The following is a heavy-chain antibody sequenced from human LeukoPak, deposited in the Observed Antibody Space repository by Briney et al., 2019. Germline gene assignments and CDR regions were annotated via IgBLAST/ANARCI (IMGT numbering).Heavy chain of an antibody. J-gene: IGHJ4*02. Sequence: SGTLSLTCTVSGGSINSRSYYWAWIRQPPGKGLEWIGHVSYSGTTYYNPSLQSRLTMTVDTSKDQFSLKLTSVTAADAAVYYCARRTGLARSGWPHFDYWGQGTLVSVSS. CDR3: ARRTGLARSGWPHFDY. CDR2: VSYSGTT. D-gene: IGHD6-19*01. V-gene: IGHV4-39*01. CDR1: GGSINSRSYY.